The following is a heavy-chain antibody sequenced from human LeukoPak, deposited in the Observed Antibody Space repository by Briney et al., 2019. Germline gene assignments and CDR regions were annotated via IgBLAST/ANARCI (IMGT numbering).Heavy chain of an antibody. CDR1: GGSFSGYY. CDR2: INHSGST. Sequence: SETLSLTCAVYGGSFSGYYWSWIRQPPGKGLEWIGEINHSGSTNYNPSLKSRVTISVDTSKNQFSLKLSSVTAADTAVYYCARLSGPNYYYYYYYMDVWGKGTTVTVSS. CDR3: ARLSGPNYYYYYYYMDV. D-gene: IGHD4/OR15-4a*01. V-gene: IGHV4-34*01. J-gene: IGHJ6*03.